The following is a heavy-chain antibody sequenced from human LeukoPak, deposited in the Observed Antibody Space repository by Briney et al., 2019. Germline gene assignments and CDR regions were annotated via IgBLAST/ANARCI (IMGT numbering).Heavy chain of an antibody. V-gene: IGHV1-2*02. Sequence: ASVTVTFTSSAYTFTFYYMQWVRQPPGQGKERVGWINPNSGVTNYAQKLQGRVTMTRDTSISTAYMELSRLRSDDTAVYYCARDLPSRTAAATEDLWGRGTLVTVSS. D-gene: IGHD2-2*01. J-gene: IGHJ2*01. CDR2: INPNSGVT. CDR3: ARDLPSRTAAATEDL. CDR1: AYTFTFYY.